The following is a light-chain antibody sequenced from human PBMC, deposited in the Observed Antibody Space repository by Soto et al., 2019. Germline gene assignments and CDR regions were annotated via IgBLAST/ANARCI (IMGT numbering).Light chain of an antibody. CDR1: ESVSRN. Sequence: VVTQSTATLSVSPGQRSTLALRSSESVSRNLAWYQQKPGQAPRLLIYGASTRATGIPDRFSGSGSGTEFTLTISSLQSEDFAVYYCHTYDALPPIPFGQGTRPAIK. J-gene: IGKJ5*01. V-gene: IGKV3D-15*01. CDR3: HTYDALPPIP. CDR2: GAS.